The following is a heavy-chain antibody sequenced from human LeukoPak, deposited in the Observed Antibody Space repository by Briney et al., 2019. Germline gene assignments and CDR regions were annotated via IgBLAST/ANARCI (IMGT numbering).Heavy chain of an antibody. V-gene: IGHV3-30*18. CDR3: AKSGAYYGTGDGMDV. J-gene: IGHJ6*02. Sequence: GGSLRLSCAASGFTFNSYGMHWVRQAPGKGLEWVAVISYDGSNKYYIDSVKGRFTFSRDNSKNTLYLQMDSLRIEDTAVYYCAKSGAYYGTGDGMDVWGQGTTVTVSS. CDR2: ISYDGSNK. CDR1: GFTFNSYG. D-gene: IGHD3-10*01.